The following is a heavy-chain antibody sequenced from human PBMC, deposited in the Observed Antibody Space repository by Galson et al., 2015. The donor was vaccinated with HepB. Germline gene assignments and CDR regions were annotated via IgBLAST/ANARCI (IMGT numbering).Heavy chain of an antibody. CDR1: GFSFSNYA. CDR3: AIDFGDSFY. V-gene: IGHV3-30-3*01. Sequence: SLRLSCAASGFSFSNYAMHWVRQSPGKGLEWVTVISYDGSKKYYGDSVRGRFTTSRDNSKNTLYLQMNSLRPEDTAIYYCAIDFGDSFYWGRGTLVTVSS. J-gene: IGHJ4*02. CDR2: ISYDGSKK. D-gene: IGHD4-17*01.